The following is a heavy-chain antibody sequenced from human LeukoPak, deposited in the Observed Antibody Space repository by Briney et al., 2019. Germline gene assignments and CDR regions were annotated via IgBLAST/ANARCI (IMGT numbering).Heavy chain of an antibody. D-gene: IGHD2-21*01. CDR2: IYSGGST. V-gene: IGHV3-53*01. Sequence: GGSLRLSCAASDFIVSNNYMSWVRQAPGKGLEWVSVIYSGGSTYYADSVKGRFTISRDNSKNTLYLQMNSLRAEDTAVYYCARDLLSPGYSPGAFDIWGQGTMVTVSP. CDR3: ARDLLSPGYSPGAFDI. CDR1: DFIVSNNY. J-gene: IGHJ3*02.